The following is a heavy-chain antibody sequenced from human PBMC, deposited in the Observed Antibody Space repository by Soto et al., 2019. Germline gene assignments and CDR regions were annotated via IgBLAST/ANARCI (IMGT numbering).Heavy chain of an antibody. CDR1: GGTFSSYT. CDR2: IIRIRGIA. CDR3: ARDQADSGSRHLGS. J-gene: IGHJ4*02. Sequence: QVQLVQSGAEVKKPGSSVKVSCKASGGTFSSYTISWVRQAPGQGLEWMGRIIRIRGIANYAQKFQGRVTNPADKSTSTAYMELSSLRSEDTALYYCARDQADSGSRHLGSWCQGTLVTFSS. D-gene: IGHD1-26*01. V-gene: IGHV1-69*08.